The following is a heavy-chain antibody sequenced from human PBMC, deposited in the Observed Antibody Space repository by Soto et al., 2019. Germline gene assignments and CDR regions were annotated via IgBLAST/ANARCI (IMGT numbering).Heavy chain of an antibody. Sequence: SETLSLTCTVSGGSINSGGYYWSWIRQHPGKGLECIGYIYYSESTYSNPSLKSRVTISADTSKNQFSLRLSSVTAADTAVYYCARRTTRVYSYGTFDYWGQGTLVTVSS. CDR2: IYYSEST. CDR1: GGSINSGGYY. J-gene: IGHJ4*02. D-gene: IGHD5-18*01. V-gene: IGHV4-31*03. CDR3: ARRTTRVYSYGTFDY.